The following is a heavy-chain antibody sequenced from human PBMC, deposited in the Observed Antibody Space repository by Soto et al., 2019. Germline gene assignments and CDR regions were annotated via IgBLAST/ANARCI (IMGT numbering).Heavy chain of an antibody. D-gene: IGHD3-22*01. CDR2: INPKSGGA. J-gene: IGHJ3*01. Sequence: QVHLVQSGAEVKKPGASVKVSCKDSGYVFTGYYIHWVRQAPGQGLEWMGWINPKSGGANIALKFQAWGTLTRDTSISTTYMEVNRLTSNDTAVYYCVGDYYDGSASYGFEFWGQGTPVTVAS. V-gene: IGHV1-2*04. CDR1: GYVFTGYY. CDR3: VGDYYDGSASYGFEF.